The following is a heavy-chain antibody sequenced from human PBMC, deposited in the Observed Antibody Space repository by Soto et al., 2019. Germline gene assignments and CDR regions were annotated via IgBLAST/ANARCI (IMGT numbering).Heavy chain of an antibody. V-gene: IGHV2-5*01. CDR2: INWNDDE. CDR1: GFSLNTRALG. J-gene: IGHJ3*02. D-gene: IGHD2-15*01. Sequence: SGPTLVNPTQTLTLTCTFSGFSLNTRALGVGWIRQPPGKALEWLALINWNDDERYSPSLKDRLTITKDTSRNHVVLTMTNVDPVDTATYYCAHRHDLGGFDMWGQGPTITVSS. CDR3: AHRHDLGGFDM.